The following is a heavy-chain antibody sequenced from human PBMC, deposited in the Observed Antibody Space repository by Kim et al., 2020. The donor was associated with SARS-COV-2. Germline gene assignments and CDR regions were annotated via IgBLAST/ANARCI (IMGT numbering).Heavy chain of an antibody. D-gene: IGHD1-20*01. V-gene: IGHV1-69*13. CDR1: GGTFSSYA. CDR2: IIPIFGTA. Sequence: SVKVSCKASGGTFSSYAISWVRQAPGQGLEWMGGIIPIFGTANYAQKFQGRVTITADESTSTAYMELSSLRSEDTAVYYCARGTWYNSNDASTPGDFDYWGQGTLVTVSS. CDR3: ARGTWYNSNDASTPGDFDY. J-gene: IGHJ4*02.